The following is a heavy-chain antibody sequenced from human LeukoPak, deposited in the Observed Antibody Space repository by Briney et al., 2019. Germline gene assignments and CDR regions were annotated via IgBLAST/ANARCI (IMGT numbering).Heavy chain of an antibody. D-gene: IGHD3-3*01. CDR3: ARAEGVSWSGYPRNWFDP. V-gene: IGHV4-31*03. Sequence: SETLSLTCTVSGDSLRSDDYYWSWIRQHPGRGLQWIGYSHFSGVAYYNPALKSRVTISVDSSKNQFSLKLMSVSAADTAVYYCARAEGVSWSGYPRNWFDPWGQGTLVTVSS. CDR1: GDSLRSDDYY. CDR2: SHFSGVA. J-gene: IGHJ5*02.